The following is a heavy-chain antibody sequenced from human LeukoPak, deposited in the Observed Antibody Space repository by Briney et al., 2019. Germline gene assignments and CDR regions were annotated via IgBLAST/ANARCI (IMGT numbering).Heavy chain of an antibody. D-gene: IGHD3-10*01. Sequence: GGSLRLSCAASGFTFSSYSMTWVRQAPGKGLEWVSYISSSSSTIYYADSVKGRFTISRDNAKNSLYLQMNSLRAEDTAVYYCARGPGITMVRGALDWYFDLWGRGTLVTVSS. V-gene: IGHV3-48*01. CDR2: ISSSSSTI. J-gene: IGHJ2*01. CDR3: ARGPGITMVRGALDWYFDL. CDR1: GFTFSSYS.